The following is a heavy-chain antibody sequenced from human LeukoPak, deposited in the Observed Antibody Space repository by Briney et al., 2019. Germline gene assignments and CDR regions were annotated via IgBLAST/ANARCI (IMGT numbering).Heavy chain of an antibody. J-gene: IGHJ4*02. Sequence: SGGSLRLSCAASGFTFTDYFLGWIRQAPGKGLDWVSQISRQGDTIEYADSVKGRFTISRDNAKNSLYLQMNLLRVDDTAVYFCARVRRGGDSRYFDYWGQGALVTVSS. CDR1: GFTFTDYF. CDR3: ARVRRGGDSRYFDY. CDR2: ISRQGDTI. D-gene: IGHD2-21*02. V-gene: IGHV3-11*01.